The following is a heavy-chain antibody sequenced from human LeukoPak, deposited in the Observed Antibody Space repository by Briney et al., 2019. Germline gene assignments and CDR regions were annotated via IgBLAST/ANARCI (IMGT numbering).Heavy chain of an antibody. J-gene: IGHJ4*02. D-gene: IGHD1-26*01. CDR2: IRYDGSNK. CDR3: AKAISVGATTDAAD. Sequence: GGSLRLSCAASGFTFSSYGMHWVRQAPGKGLEWVAFIRYDGSNKYYADSVKGRFTISRDNSKNTLYLQMNSLRAEDTAVYYCAKAISVGATTDAADWGQGALVTVSS. V-gene: IGHV3-30*02. CDR1: GFTFSSYG.